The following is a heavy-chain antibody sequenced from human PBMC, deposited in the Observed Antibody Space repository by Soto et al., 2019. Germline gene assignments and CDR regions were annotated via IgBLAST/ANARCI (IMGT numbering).Heavy chain of an antibody. CDR1: GGSISSGSYC. J-gene: IGHJ4*02. D-gene: IGHD4-17*01. CDR3: AIAVTTVTTYDY. CDR2: IYYSGST. Sequence: QVQLQESGRGLVKPSQTLSLTCTVSGGSISSGSYCWSWIRQHPGKGLEWIGYIYYSGSTYYNPSLKSRVTISVDTSKNQFSLKLSSVTAADTAVYYCAIAVTTVTTYDYWGQGTLVTVSS. V-gene: IGHV4-31*03.